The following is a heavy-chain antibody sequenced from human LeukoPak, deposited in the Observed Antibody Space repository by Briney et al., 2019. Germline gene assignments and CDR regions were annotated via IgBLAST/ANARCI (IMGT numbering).Heavy chain of an antibody. CDR3: ARAPEGEYFDH. CDR1: GFTFSSYS. J-gene: IGHJ4*02. V-gene: IGHV3-21*01. Sequence: PGGSLRLSCAASGFTFSSYSMNWVRQAPGKGLEWLSSISSSSSYIYYADSVKGRFTISRDNAKDSLYLQMNSLRAEDTAVYYCARAPEGEYFDHWGQGTLVTVSS. D-gene: IGHD2/OR15-2a*01. CDR2: ISSSSSYI.